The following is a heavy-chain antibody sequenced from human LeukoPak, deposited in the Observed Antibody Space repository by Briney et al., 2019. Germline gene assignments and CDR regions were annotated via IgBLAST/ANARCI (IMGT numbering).Heavy chain of an antibody. Sequence: PSETLSLTCTVSGYSTSSGYYWGWIRQPPGKGLEWIGSIYHSGSTYYNPSLKSRVTISVDTSKNQFSLKLRSVTAADTALYYCAIHYTEDIVVGPAASPETRNNWFDPWGQGTLVTVSS. CDR2: IYHSGST. CDR1: GYSTSSGYY. J-gene: IGHJ5*02. V-gene: IGHV4-38-2*02. CDR3: AIHYTEDIVVGPAASPETRNNWFDP. D-gene: IGHD2-2*01.